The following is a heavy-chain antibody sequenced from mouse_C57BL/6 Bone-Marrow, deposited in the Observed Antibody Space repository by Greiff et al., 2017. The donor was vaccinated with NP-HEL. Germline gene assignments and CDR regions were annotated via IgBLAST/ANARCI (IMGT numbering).Heavy chain of an antibody. D-gene: IGHD2-5*01. J-gene: IGHJ4*01. V-gene: IGHV1-64*01. Sequence: QVQLQQSGAELVKPGASVKLSCKASGYTFTSYWMHWVKQRPGQGLEWIGMIHPNSGSTNYNEKFKSKATLTVDKSSSTAYMQLSSLTSEDSAVYYCARGYSNYVGVDYWGQGTSVTVSS. CDR3: ARGYSNYVGVDY. CDR2: IHPNSGST. CDR1: GYTFTSYW.